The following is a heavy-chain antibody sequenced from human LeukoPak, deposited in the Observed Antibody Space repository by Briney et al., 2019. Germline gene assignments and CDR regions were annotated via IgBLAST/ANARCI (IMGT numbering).Heavy chain of an antibody. J-gene: IGHJ4*02. Sequence: GASVKVSCKASGYTFTSYGISWVRQAPGQGLEWMGWISAYNGDTNYAKKVQGRVTMTRDTSTSTAYMELRSLRSDDTAVYYCARGGYCSGGSCFGYFDYWGQGTLVTVSS. CDR1: GYTFTSYG. CDR2: ISAYNGDT. D-gene: IGHD2-15*01. V-gene: IGHV1-18*01. CDR3: ARGGYCSGGSCFGYFDY.